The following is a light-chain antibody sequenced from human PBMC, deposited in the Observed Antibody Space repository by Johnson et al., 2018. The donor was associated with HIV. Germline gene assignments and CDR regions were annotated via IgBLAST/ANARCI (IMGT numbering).Light chain of an antibody. V-gene: IGLV1-51*02. CDR1: SSNVGNNY. Sequence: QSVLTQPPSVSAAPGQKVTISCSGSSSNVGNNYVSWYQQLTGTAPTLLIYENNKRPSGIPDRFSGSKSGTSATLGITGLQTGDEADYYCGTWDGSLSGYVFGTGTKVTVL. CDR3: GTWDGSLSGYV. J-gene: IGLJ1*01. CDR2: ENN.